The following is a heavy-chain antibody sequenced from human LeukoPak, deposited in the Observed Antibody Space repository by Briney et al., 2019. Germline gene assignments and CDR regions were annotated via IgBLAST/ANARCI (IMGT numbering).Heavy chain of an antibody. V-gene: IGHV3-15*01. CDR1: GILFSDAC. Sequence: GGSLRLSCAVSGILFSDACMSWVRQAPGQGLELVGRMKSKGGGGTTDYAAPVKGRFTISRDDSRNTLYLQMDSLQIEDTAVYYCTWMTTFFTVDFWGQGTRVTVSS. D-gene: IGHD3-16*01. CDR3: TWMTTFFTVDF. CDR2: MKSKGGGGTT. J-gene: IGHJ4*02.